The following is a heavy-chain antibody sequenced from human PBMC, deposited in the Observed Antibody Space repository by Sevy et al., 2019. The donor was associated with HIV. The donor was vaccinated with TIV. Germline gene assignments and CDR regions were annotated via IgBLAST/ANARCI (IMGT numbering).Heavy chain of an antibody. CDR1: GGSFSGYY. CDR3: ARRIRDYYDSSGQGFDP. Sequence: SETLSLTCAVYGGSFSGYYWSWIRQPPGKGLEWIGEINHSGCTNYNPSLKSRVTISVDTSKNQFSLKLSSVTAADTAVYYCARRIRDYYDSSGQGFDPWGQGTLVTVSS. V-gene: IGHV4-34*01. CDR2: INHSGCT. J-gene: IGHJ5*02. D-gene: IGHD3-22*01.